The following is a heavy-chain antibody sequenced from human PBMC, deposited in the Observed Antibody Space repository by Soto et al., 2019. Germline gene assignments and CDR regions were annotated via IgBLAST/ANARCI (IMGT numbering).Heavy chain of an antibody. CDR3: ARQGRPGYCTGGNCYPTFDI. D-gene: IGHD2-15*01. V-gene: IGHV4-39*01. CDR2: VYYTGIT. J-gene: IGHJ3*02. CDR1: GSSMSSSAYY. Sequence: QMHLQQSGPGLEKPSETLSLTCTVAGSSMSSSAYYWGWIRQPPGKGLEWIVRVYYTGITDYKSSLESRVSISADTSKTQFSLRLTSLSAAATAIYFCARQGRPGYCTGGNCYPTFDIWGPGTMVTVSS.